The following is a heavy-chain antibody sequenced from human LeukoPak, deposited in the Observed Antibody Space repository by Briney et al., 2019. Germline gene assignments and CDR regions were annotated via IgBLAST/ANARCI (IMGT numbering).Heavy chain of an antibody. J-gene: IGHJ3*02. D-gene: IGHD3-9*01. CDR2: ISGSGGST. Sequence: GGSLRLSCAASGCTFSSYAMSWVRQAPGKGLEWVSAISGSGGSTYYADSVKGRFTISRDNSKNTLYLQMNSLRAEDTAVYYCAKALVRVDAFDIWGQGTMVTVSS. CDR1: GCTFSSYA. CDR3: AKALVRVDAFDI. V-gene: IGHV3-23*01.